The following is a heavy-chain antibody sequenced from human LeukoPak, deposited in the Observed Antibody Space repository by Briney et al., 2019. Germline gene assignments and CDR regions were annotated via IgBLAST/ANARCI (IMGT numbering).Heavy chain of an antibody. CDR1: GFTFSSYA. V-gene: IGHV3-64D*06. D-gene: IGHD3-9*01. CDR2: IGPNGAST. J-gene: IGHJ4*02. Sequence: GGSLRLSCAASGFTFSSYAMSWVRQAPGKGLEYVSSIGPNGASTLYADSVKGRFTISRDNSKNALYLQLTSLRLEDTALYYCVKDLTGTWSFDYWGQGTLVTVSS. CDR3: VKDLTGTWSFDY.